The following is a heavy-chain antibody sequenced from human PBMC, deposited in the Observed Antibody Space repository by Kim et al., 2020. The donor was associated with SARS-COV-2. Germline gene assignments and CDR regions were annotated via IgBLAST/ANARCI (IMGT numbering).Heavy chain of an antibody. CDR3: ARGGGDYYDI. J-gene: IGHJ4*02. D-gene: IGHD3-10*01. Sequence: RTNYNPSLKIRVTISVETPKTQVSLKLSSVTAADTAVYYCARGGGDYYDIWGQRTLVTVSS. V-gene: IGHV4-59*09. CDR2: RT.